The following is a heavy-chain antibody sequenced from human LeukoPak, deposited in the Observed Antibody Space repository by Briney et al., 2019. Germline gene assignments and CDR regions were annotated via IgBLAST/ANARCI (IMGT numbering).Heavy chain of an antibody. D-gene: IGHD3-10*01. CDR1: GYSFSGHY. J-gene: IGHJ4*02. V-gene: IGHV1-2*06. CDR2: INPNSAAS. Sequence: ASVKVSCKASGYSFSGHYIHWVRQAPGQGLEWMGQINPNSAASHYAQKFQDRVTMTSDTSINMAYMELRSLRSDDTAVYYCARDFYGSRPGAFDYWGQGTLITVSS. CDR3: ARDFYGSRPGAFDY.